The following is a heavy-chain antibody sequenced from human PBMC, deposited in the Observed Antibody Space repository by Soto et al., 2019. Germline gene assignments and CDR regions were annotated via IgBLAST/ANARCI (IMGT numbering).Heavy chain of an antibody. CDR1: GFPFSTYA. Sequence: EVQLLESGGNLVQPGGSLRLSCAGSGFPFSTYAVSWVRQTPGKGLEWVSAISPTGGSTYYAASVRGRFTISRDNSKNTVFLQMSGQRDEDTAIYYCAKAKRGILPTTTGGLDDWGQGSVLSESS. J-gene: IGHJ4*02. V-gene: IGHV3-23*01. CDR2: ISPTGGST. CDR3: AKAKRGILPTTTGGLDD. D-gene: IGHD4-4*01.